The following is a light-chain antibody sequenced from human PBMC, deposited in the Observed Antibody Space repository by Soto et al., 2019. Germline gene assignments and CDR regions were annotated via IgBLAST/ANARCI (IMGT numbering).Light chain of an antibody. CDR2: EVT. J-gene: IGLJ1*01. CDR3: SSYAGTHIV. CDR1: SSDVGGYNF. V-gene: IGLV2-8*01. Sequence: QSALTQPPSASGSPGQSVTISCTGTSSDVGGYNFVSWYQQHPGKAPKLMIYEVTKRPSGVPDRFSGSKSGNTASLTVSGLQAEDEADYYCSSYAGTHIVFGTGTQLTVL.